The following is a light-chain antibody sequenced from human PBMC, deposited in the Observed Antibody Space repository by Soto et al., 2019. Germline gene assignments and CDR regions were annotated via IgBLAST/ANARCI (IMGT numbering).Light chain of an antibody. Sequence: NFMLTQPHSVSASPGKTVTISCTGSSGRVASNYVQWYQQRPGSAPTTVIYDDNQRPSGVPDRFSGSIDSSSNSASLTISGLKTEDEADYYCQSYDSSNHVVFGGGTQLTVL. CDR1: SGRVASNY. J-gene: IGLJ2*01. CDR3: QSYDSSNHVV. CDR2: DDN. V-gene: IGLV6-57*02.